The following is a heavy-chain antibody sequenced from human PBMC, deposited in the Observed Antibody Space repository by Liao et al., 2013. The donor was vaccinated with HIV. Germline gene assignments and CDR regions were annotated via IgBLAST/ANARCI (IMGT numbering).Heavy chain of an antibody. J-gene: IGHJ3*02. V-gene: IGHV4-4*07. Sequence: QVQLQESGPGLVKPSETLSLTCTVSGGSISSFYWSWIRQPAGKGLEWIGRIFTSGSTSYNPSLKSRVTMSVDTSKNQFSLKLSSVTAADTAVYYCAREFLAIEAFDIWGQGTMVTVSS. CDR1: GGSISSFY. D-gene: IGHD3-22*01. CDR3: AREFLAIEAFDI. CDR2: IFTSGST.